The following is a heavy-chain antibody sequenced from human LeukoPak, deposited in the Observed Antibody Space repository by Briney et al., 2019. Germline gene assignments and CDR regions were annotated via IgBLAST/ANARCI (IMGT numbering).Heavy chain of an antibody. CDR1: GFTFSSNA. Sequence: GGSLRLSCAASGFTFSSNAMSWVRQAPGKGLEWVSAISGSGGKTFYADSVKGRFTIPRDNSKNSLYLEVNSLRAEDTAVYYCATTVGFGWFDPWGQGTLVTVSS. CDR2: ISGSGGKT. CDR3: ATTVGFGWFDP. D-gene: IGHD1-26*01. J-gene: IGHJ5*02. V-gene: IGHV3-23*01.